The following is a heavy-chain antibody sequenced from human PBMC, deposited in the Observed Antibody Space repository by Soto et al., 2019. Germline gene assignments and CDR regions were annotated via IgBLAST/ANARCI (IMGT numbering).Heavy chain of an antibody. J-gene: IGHJ4*02. D-gene: IGHD3-16*02. CDR2: INHSGST. CDR1: GGSFSCYY. V-gene: IGHV4-34*01. CDR3: ARGQXYYDYVWGSYRYTLFDY. Sequence: SETLSLTCAVYGGSFSCYYWSWIRQPPGKGLEWIGEINHSGSTNYNPSLKSRVTISVDTSKNQFSLKLSSVTAADTAVYYCARGQXYYDYVWGSYRYTLFDYWGQGTLVTVSS.